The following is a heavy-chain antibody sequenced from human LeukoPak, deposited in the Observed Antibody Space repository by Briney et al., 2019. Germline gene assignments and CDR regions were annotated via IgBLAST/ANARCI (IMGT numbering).Heavy chain of an antibody. Sequence: SQTLSLTCTVSGGSISSGGYYWSWIRQPPGKGLEWIGYIYHSGSTYYNPSLKSRVTISVDRSKNQFSLKLSSVTAADTAVYYCAGPHSRCSSTSCYMYYYMDVWGKGTTVTVSS. CDR3: AGPHSRCSSTSCYMYYYMDV. V-gene: IGHV4-30-2*01. J-gene: IGHJ6*03. D-gene: IGHD2-2*02. CDR2: IYHSGST. CDR1: GGSISSGGYY.